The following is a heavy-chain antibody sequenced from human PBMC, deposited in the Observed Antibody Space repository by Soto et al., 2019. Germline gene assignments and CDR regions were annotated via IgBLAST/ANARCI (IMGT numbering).Heavy chain of an antibody. CDR3: ARGWAIVVVPHQRVGYWFDP. CDR2: ISYDGSNK. Sequence: GGSLRLSCAASGFTFSSYAMHWVRQAPGKGLEWVAVISYDGSNKYYADSVKGRFTISRDNSKNTLYLQMNSLRAEDTAVYYCARGWAIVVVPHQRVGYWFDPWGQGTLVTVSS. J-gene: IGHJ5*02. D-gene: IGHD3-22*01. V-gene: IGHV3-30-3*01. CDR1: GFTFSSYA.